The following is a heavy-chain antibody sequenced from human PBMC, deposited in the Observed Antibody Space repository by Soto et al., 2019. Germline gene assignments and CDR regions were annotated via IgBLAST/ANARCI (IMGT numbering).Heavy chain of an antibody. CDR3: AREEHGQSHY. D-gene: IGHD2-21*01. Sequence: PSGTLSLTCTVSVGSISSSSHHWAWIRQPPGKGLEWIGSIYYSGNTYHNPSLKSRVTISVDTSKNQFSLKLSSVTAADTYVYYCAREEHGQSHYWGHGTLVPVSP. J-gene: IGHJ4*01. CDR1: VGSISSSSHH. V-gene: IGHV4-39*02. CDR2: IYYSGNT.